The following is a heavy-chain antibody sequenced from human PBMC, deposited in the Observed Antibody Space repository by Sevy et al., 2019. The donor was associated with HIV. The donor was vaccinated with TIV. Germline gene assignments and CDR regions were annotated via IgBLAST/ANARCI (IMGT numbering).Heavy chain of an antibody. J-gene: IGHJ6*02. CDR2: IHNDGNKK. CDR1: EFTFSFYA. Sequence: GGSLRLSCSASEFTFSFYAMHWVRQAPGKGLERVAFIHNDGNKKYYAESVKGRFTISRDNSKNTVYLQMNSLRVEDTAGYYCAKDLSNSWSGMDVWGQGTTVNVSS. CDR3: AKDLSNSWSGMDV. V-gene: IGHV3-30*02. D-gene: IGHD6-13*01.